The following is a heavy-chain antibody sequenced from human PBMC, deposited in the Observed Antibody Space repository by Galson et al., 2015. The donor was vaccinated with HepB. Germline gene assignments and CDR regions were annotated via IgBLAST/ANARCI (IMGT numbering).Heavy chain of an antibody. Sequence: SVKVSCKASGYTFTNYYMHWVRQAPGQGLEWMGWMHPSSGGANYAQKFQGRVTMTRDTSISTAYMDLSRLRSDDTAVYYCARGVPLYYYYYMDVWGKGTTVTVSS. V-gene: IGHV1-2*02. CDR2: MHPSSGGA. J-gene: IGHJ6*03. D-gene: IGHD3-10*01. CDR1: GYTFTNYY. CDR3: ARGVPLYYYYYMDV.